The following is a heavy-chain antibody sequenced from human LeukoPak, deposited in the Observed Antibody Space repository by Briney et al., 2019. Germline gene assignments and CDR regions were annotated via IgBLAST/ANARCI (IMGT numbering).Heavy chain of an antibody. J-gene: IGHJ4*02. Sequence: AASVKVSCKASGYTFTSYDINWVRQATGQGLEWMGWMNPNSGNTGYAQKFQGRVTMTRNTSISTAYMELSSLRSEDTAVYYCARGGYRWLATYYFDYWGRGTLVTVSS. CDR3: ARGGYRWLATYYFDY. CDR2: MNPNSGNT. CDR1: GYTFTSYD. D-gene: IGHD6-19*01. V-gene: IGHV1-8*01.